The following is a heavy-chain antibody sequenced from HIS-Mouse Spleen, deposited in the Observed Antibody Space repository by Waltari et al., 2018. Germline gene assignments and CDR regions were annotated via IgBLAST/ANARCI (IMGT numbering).Heavy chain of an antibody. CDR1: GYTFTGYY. Sequence: SVKVSCKASGYTFTGYYMHWVRQAPGQGLEWMGWINPNSGGTNYAQKFQGRVTMTRDTSISTAYMELSRLRSDDTAVYYCARVSDSSSWYGWLYWGQGTLVTVSS. D-gene: IGHD6-13*01. V-gene: IGHV1-2*02. CDR3: ARVSDSSSWYGWLY. J-gene: IGHJ4*02. CDR2: INPNSGGT.